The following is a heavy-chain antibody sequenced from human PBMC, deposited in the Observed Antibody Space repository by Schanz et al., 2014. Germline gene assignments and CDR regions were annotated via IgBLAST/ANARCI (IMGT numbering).Heavy chain of an antibody. CDR3: ARDWWAYSSAYYGMDV. Sequence: QVQLVESGGGLVKPGGSLRLSCAASGFTFSDYYMSWVRQAPGKGLEWVSYISSVGISKYYADPVKGRFTISRDSAKNSLYLQMNSLRAEDTAVYYCARDWWAYSSAYYGMDVWGQGTTVTVSS. D-gene: IGHD6-19*01. V-gene: IGHV3-11*04. CDR2: ISSVGISK. J-gene: IGHJ6*02. CDR1: GFTFSDYY.